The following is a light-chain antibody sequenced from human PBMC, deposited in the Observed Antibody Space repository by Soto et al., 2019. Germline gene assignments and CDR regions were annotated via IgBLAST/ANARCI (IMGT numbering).Light chain of an antibody. Sequence: DIVLTQSPDSLAVSLGEMATINCKSSQSVLDSPNNKNYLAWYQQQPGQPPKLLIYWASTRESGVPDRFSGSGSGTDFTLTISSLQAEDVAVYYCHQYNGIPWTFGQGTKVEIK. CDR3: HQYNGIPWT. V-gene: IGKV4-1*01. CDR2: WAS. CDR1: QSVLDSPNNKNY. J-gene: IGKJ1*01.